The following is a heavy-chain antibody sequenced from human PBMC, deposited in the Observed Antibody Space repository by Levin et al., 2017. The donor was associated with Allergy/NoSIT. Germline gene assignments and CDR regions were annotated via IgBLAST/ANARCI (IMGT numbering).Heavy chain of an antibody. CDR1: GFTFSSYA. CDR2: ISGSGGST. CDR3: AKLSGWYFGREYYFDY. Sequence: GGSLRLSCAASGFTFSSYAMSWVRQAPGKGLEWVSAISGSGGSTYYADSVKGRFTISRDNSKNTLYLQMNSLRAEDTAVYYCAKLSGWYFGREYYFDYWGQGTLVTVSS. J-gene: IGHJ4*02. D-gene: IGHD6-19*01. V-gene: IGHV3-23*01.